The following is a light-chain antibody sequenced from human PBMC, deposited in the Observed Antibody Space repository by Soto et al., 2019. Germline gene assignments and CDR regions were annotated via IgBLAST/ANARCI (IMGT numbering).Light chain of an antibody. CDR3: CSYAGNSIMV. CDR1: SSDVGSYNL. CDR2: EGS. J-gene: IGLJ2*01. Sequence: QSALTQPASVSGSPGQSITISCTGTSSDVGSYNLVSWYQQHPGKAPKLMIYEGSKRPSGVSNRFSGSKSGNTASLTISGLQAEDEADYYCCSYAGNSIMVFGGGTQLTVL. V-gene: IGLV2-23*01.